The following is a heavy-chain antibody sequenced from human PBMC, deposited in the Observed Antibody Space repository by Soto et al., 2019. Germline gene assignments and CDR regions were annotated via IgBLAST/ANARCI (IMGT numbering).Heavy chain of an antibody. V-gene: IGHV1-46*01. Sequence: GASVKVSCKASGYTFTSYYMHWVRQAPGQGLEWMGIINPSGGSTSYAQKFQGRVTMTRDTSTSTVSMELSSLRSEDTAVYYCARGYCSGGSCYSSEYFQHWGQGTLVTVSS. CDR1: GYTFTSYY. D-gene: IGHD2-15*01. CDR2: INPSGGST. J-gene: IGHJ1*01. CDR3: ARGYCSGGSCYSSEYFQH.